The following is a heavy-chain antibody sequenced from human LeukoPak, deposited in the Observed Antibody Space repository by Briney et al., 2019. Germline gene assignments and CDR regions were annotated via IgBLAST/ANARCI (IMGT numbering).Heavy chain of an antibody. Sequence: GGSLRLSCAASGFTISDYSMSWIRQAPGKGLEWVSHISSGGTTIYYADSVKGRFTISSDNAKNSLDLQMNSLRAEDTAVYYCARDRMGSAGFWSGYYTGTFDYWGQGTLVTVSS. CDR2: ISSGGTTI. D-gene: IGHD3-3*01. V-gene: IGHV3-11*04. CDR3: ARDRMGSAGFWSGYYTGTFDY. CDR1: GFTISDYS. J-gene: IGHJ4*02.